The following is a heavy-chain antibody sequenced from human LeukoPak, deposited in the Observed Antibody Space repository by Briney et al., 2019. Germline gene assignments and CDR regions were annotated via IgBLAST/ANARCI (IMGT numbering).Heavy chain of an antibody. V-gene: IGHV3-74*01. J-gene: IGHJ6*02. D-gene: IGHD6-13*01. CDR3: ARDDSSSWYGNYGMDV. Sequence: GGSLRLSCAASGFTFSSYWMHWVHQAPGKGLVWVSRINTDGSSTSYADSVKGRFTISRDNAKNTLYLQMSSLRAEDTAVYYCARDDSSSWYGNYGMDVWGQGTTVTVSS. CDR2: INTDGSST. CDR1: GFTFSSYW.